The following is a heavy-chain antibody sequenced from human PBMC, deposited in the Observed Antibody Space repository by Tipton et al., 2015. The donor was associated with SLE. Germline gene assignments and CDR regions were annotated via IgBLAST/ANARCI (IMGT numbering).Heavy chain of an antibody. D-gene: IGHD4-17*01. CDR3: AGFMTTLTFDI. CDR2: IYHSGST. Sequence: TLSLTCAVSGYSISSGYYWGWIQQPPGKGLEWIGSIYHSGSTYYNPSLKSRVTISVDTSKNQFSLKLSSVTAADTAVYFCAGFMTTLTFDIWGQGTMVTVSS. V-gene: IGHV4-38-2*01. CDR1: GYSISSGYY. J-gene: IGHJ3*02.